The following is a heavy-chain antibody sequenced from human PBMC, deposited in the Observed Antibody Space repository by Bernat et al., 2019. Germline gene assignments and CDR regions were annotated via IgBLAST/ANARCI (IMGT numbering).Heavy chain of an antibody. V-gene: IGHV3-33*01. Sequence: QVQLVESGGGMVQPGRSLRLSCAASGFTFSSYGMHWVRQAPGKGLEWVAVIWYDGSNKYYADSVKGRFTISRDNSKNTLYLQMNSLRAEDTAVYYCARTFRLRYFDSAGAFDIWGQGTMVTVSS. CDR2: IWYDGSNK. CDR3: ARTFRLRYFDSAGAFDI. D-gene: IGHD3-9*01. CDR1: GFTFSSYG. J-gene: IGHJ3*02.